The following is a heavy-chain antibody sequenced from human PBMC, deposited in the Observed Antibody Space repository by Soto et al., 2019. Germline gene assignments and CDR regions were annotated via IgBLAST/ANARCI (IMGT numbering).Heavy chain of an antibody. Sequence: GASVKVSCKASGYTFTSYGISWVRQAPGQGLEWMGWISAYNGNTNYAQKLQGRVTMTTDTSTSTAYMELRSLRSDDTAVYYCARDGSSWYYYYYGMEVWGQGTTVTVCS. CDR1: GYTFTSYG. V-gene: IGHV1-18*04. CDR2: ISAYNGNT. CDR3: ARDGSSWYYYYYGMEV. J-gene: IGHJ6*02. D-gene: IGHD6-13*01.